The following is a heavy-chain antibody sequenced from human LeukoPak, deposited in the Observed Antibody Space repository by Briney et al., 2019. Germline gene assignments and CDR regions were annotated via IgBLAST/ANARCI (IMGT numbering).Heavy chain of an antibody. Sequence: SETLSLTCAVYGGSFSGYYWSWIRQPPGKGLEWIGEINHSGSTNYNPSLKSRVTISIDTSKNQFSLKLSSVTAADTAVYYCARGDSSNWAYNWFDPWGQRTLVTVSS. CDR1: GGSFSGYY. V-gene: IGHV4-34*01. J-gene: IGHJ5*02. D-gene: IGHD6-13*01. CDR2: INHSGST. CDR3: ARGDSSNWAYNWFDP.